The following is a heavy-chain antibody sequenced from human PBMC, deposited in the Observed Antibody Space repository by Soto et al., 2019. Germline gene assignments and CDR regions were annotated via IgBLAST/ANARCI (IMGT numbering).Heavy chain of an antibody. Sequence: ASVTVSCKASNYAFSHYGISWVRLAPGQGLEWMGWIGPYNAKTNYAQKLQGRVTMTTDTSTNTAYMELRSLRSDDTAVYYCARDLDGSGSYYTDFWGQGTLVTVSS. CDR2: IGPYNAKT. CDR1: NYAFSHYG. D-gene: IGHD3-10*01. J-gene: IGHJ4*02. CDR3: ARDLDGSGSYYTDF. V-gene: IGHV1-18*01.